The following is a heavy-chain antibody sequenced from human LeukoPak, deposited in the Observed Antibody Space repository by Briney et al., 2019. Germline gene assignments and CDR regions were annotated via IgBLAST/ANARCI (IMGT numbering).Heavy chain of an antibody. CDR2: IYYSGST. V-gene: IGHV4-39*01. CDR3: ARRGYDPYYYYYYMDV. CDR1: GGSISSSSYY. D-gene: IGHD5-12*01. Sequence: SETLSLTCTVSGGSISSSSYYWGWIRQPPGKGLEWIGSIYYSGSTYYNPSLRSRVTISVDTSKNQFSLKLSSVTAADTAVYYCARRGYDPYYYYYYMDVWGKGTTVTISS. J-gene: IGHJ6*03.